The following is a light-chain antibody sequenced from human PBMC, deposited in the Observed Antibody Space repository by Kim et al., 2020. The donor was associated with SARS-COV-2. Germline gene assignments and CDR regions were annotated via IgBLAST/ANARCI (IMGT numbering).Light chain of an antibody. V-gene: IGLV3-19*01. CDR3: NSRDSSGNHLWV. CDR2: GKN. Sequence: SYELTQDPAVSVALGQTVRITCQGDSLRSYYASWYQQKPGQAPVLVIYGKNNRPSGIPDRFSGSSSGNTASLTITGAQAEDEADYYCNSRDSSGNHLWVF. CDR1: SLRSYY. J-gene: IGLJ3*02.